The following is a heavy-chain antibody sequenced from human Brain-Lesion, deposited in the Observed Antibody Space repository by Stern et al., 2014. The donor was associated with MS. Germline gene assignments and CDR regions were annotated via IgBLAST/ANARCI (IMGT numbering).Heavy chain of an antibody. V-gene: IGHV4-4*02. CDR2: IYQSGSA. D-gene: IGHD2-2*01. J-gene: IGHJ6*02. Sequence: MQLVESGPGLVKPSGTLSLTCAVSGASISNTQWWTWVRQSPGKGLEWIGEIYQSGSANYNPSLRSRVTISVDRSKNSFSLKLNSVTAADTAVYYCARDPRRGGLSGCYHGMDVWGQGTTVTVSS. CDR3: ARDPRRGGLSGCYHGMDV. CDR1: GASISNTQW.